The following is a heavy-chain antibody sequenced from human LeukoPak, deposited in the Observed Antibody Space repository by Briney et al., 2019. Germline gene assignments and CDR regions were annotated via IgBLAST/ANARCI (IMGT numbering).Heavy chain of an antibody. Sequence: GGSLRLSCAAYGFTFSSYAMSWVRQAPGKGLEWVSAISGSGNSTYYADSVKGRFTISRDNSKNTLHLQMNTLRAEDTALYYCARGQYCSSTSCDVIGAFDIWGQGTMVTVSS. D-gene: IGHD2-2*01. V-gene: IGHV3-23*01. CDR3: ARGQYCSSTSCDVIGAFDI. J-gene: IGHJ3*02. CDR1: GFTFSSYA. CDR2: ISGSGNST.